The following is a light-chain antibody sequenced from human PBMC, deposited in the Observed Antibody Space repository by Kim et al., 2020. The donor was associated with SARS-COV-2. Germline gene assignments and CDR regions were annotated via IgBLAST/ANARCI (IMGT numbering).Light chain of an antibody. CDR2: GAS. Sequence: DIQMTQSPSSVSASVGDRVTITCRASQGIGNWLAWYQQKPGKAPKLLIAGASSLQSWVPSRFSGSGTGTDFTLSINSLQPEDFATYYCQQSDGFPLTFGEGTKVDIK. CDR3: QQSDGFPLT. V-gene: IGKV1-12*01. CDR1: QGIGNW. J-gene: IGKJ4*01.